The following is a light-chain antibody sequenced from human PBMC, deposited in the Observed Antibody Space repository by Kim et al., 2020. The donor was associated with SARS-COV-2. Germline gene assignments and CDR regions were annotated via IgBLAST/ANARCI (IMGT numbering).Light chain of an antibody. CDR2: AAS. J-gene: IGKJ1*01. V-gene: IGKV1-27*01. CDR3: QKYDSVPWT. Sequence: ASVGDRVTITCRASQDISNYLAWYQQKPGKVPKLLIYAASSLQSGGPSRFGGSGSGTDFTLTITSLQTEDVATYYCQKYDSVPWTFGPGAKVDIK. CDR1: QDISNY.